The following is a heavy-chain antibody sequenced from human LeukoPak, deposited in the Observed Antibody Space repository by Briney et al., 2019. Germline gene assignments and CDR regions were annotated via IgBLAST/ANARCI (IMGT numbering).Heavy chain of an antibody. V-gene: IGHV3-9*01. CDR1: GFTFDDYA. Sequence: SGGSLRLSCAASGFTFDDYAMHWVRQAPGKGLEWVSGISWNSGSIGYADSVKGRFTISGDNAKNSLYLQMNSLRAEDTALYYCAKGPYYYDSSGYQYFQHWGQGTLVTVSS. D-gene: IGHD3-22*01. CDR2: ISWNSGSI. J-gene: IGHJ1*01. CDR3: AKGPYYYDSSGYQYFQH.